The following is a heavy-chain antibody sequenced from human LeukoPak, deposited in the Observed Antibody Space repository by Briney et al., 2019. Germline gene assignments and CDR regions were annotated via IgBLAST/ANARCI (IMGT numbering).Heavy chain of an antibody. Sequence: GGSLRLSCAASGFTFDDCGMSWVRQAPGKGLEWVSGINWNGGSTGYADSVKGRFTISRDNAKNSLYLQMNSLRAEDTALYYCARDALKYYYDSSGYYFSYWGQGTLVTVPS. D-gene: IGHD3-22*01. CDR2: INWNGGST. CDR1: GFTFDDCG. V-gene: IGHV3-20*04. J-gene: IGHJ4*02. CDR3: ARDALKYYYDSSGYYFSY.